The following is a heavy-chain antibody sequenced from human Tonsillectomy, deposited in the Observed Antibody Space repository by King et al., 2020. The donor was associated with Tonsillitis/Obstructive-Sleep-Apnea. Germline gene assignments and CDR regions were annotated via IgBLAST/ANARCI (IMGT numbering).Heavy chain of an antibody. CDR2: INPSSGGT. Sequence: QLVQSGAEVTKPGASVKVSCKASGYIFTGYHILWVRQAPGQGLEWLGRINPSSGGTNYAQKFRGRITMTRDTCINTVSMELSRLTSDDTAIYFCARQKGNWNWIDPWGQGTLVTVSS. D-gene: IGHD2/OR15-2a*01. V-gene: IGHV1-2*06. CDR1: GYIFTGYH. J-gene: IGHJ5*02. CDR3: ARQKGNWNWIDP.